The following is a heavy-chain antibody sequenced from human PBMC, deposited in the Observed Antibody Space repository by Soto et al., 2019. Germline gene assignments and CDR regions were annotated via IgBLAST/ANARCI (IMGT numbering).Heavy chain of an antibody. CDR3: AKEFAVLAAAGTFQH. CDR1: GFTFSSYG. D-gene: IGHD6-13*01. V-gene: IGHV3-30*18. Sequence: QVQLVESGGGVVQPGRSLRLSCAASGFTFSSYGMHWVRQAPGKGLEWVAVISYDGSNKYYADSVKGRFTISRDNSKNTLYLQMNSLRAEDTAVYYCAKEFAVLAAAGTFQHWGQGTLVIVSS. CDR2: ISYDGSNK. J-gene: IGHJ1*01.